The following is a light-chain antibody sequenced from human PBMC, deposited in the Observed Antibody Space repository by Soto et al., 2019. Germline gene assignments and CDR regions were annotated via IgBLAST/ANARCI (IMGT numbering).Light chain of an antibody. J-gene: IGKJ1*01. CDR2: GAF. CDR3: QQYNSWPPA. CDR1: QSVSSS. Sequence: EIVMTQSPVTLSVSPGESATLSCRASQSVSSSLAWYQQKPGQAPRVLIYGAFTRATGIPARFSGSGSGTEFTLTISSLLSEDFAVYYCQQYNSWPPAFGQGTTVDI. V-gene: IGKV3-15*01.